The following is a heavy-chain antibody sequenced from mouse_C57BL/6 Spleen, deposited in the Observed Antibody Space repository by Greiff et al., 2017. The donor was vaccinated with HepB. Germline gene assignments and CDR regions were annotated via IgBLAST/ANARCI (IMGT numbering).Heavy chain of an antibody. CDR2: ISSGSSTI. Sequence: EVQLVESGGGLVKPGGSLKLSCAAPGFTFSDYGMHWVRQAPEKGLEWVAYISSGSSTIYYADTVKGRFTISRDNAKNTLFLQMTSLRSEDTAMYYCATCEYYFDYWGQGTTLTVSS. V-gene: IGHV5-17*01. CDR1: GFTFSDYG. CDR3: ATCEYYFDY. J-gene: IGHJ2*01.